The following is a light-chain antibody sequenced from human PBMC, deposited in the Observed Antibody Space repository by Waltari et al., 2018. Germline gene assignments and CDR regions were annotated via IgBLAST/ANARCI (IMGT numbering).Light chain of an antibody. V-gene: IGKV1-39*01. J-gene: IGKJ2*01. CDR2: GAS. CDR1: QSIIHY. CDR3: QQTFSSPYT. Sequence: DVDMTQSPSSLSASIGDRITITCRASQSIIHYLNWYQQKQGTAPWLRITGASSLRGGVPSRFSGSGSGTDFSLTISSLQPEDFATYYCQQTFSSPYTFGQGTKLDI.